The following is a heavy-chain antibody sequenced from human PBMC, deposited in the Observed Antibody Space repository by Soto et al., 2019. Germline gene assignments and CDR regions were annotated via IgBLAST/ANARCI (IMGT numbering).Heavy chain of an antibody. D-gene: IGHD1-20*01. V-gene: IGHV1-18*01. Sequence: DSVQVSYKACGCAFTSYDISVVRQAPGQGLEWMGRISAYNGNTNYAQKLQGRVTMTTDTSTSTAYMELGSLRSDDTAVYYCAREKTSLTGTQYYFDYWGQGTLVTVSS. J-gene: IGHJ4*02. CDR3: AREKTSLTGTQYYFDY. CDR1: GCAFTSYD. CDR2: ISAYNGNT.